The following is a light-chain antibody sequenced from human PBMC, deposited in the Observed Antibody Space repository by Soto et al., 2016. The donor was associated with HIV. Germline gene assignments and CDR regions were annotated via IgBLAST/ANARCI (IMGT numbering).Light chain of an antibody. CDR1: QSISRY. Sequence: DIQMTQSPSSLSASVGDRVTITCRASQSISRYLNWYQQKPGKAPKLLMYAASSLQSGVPSRFSGGGSGTDFTLTISSLQPEDFATYYCQQSYSTPDYTFGQGTKLEIK. V-gene: IGKV1-39*01. CDR3: QQSYSTPDYT. CDR2: AAS. J-gene: IGKJ2*01.